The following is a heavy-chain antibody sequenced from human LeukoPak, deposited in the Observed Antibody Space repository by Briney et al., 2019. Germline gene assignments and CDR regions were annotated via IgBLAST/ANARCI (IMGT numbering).Heavy chain of an antibody. CDR2: ISGSGGST. D-gene: IGHD6-13*01. V-gene: IGHV3-23*01. CDR3: ARDAGAGFDY. Sequence: GGSLRLSCAASGFTFSSYAMSWVRQAPGKGPEWVSAISGSGGSTYYADSVKGRFTISRDDAKNSLYLQMNSLSAEDTAVYYCARDAGAGFDYWGQGTLVTVSS. J-gene: IGHJ4*02. CDR1: GFTFSSYA.